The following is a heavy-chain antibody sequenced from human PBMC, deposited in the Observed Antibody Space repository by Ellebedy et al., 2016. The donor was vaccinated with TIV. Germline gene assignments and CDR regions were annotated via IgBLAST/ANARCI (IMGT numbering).Heavy chain of an antibody. V-gene: IGHV4-59*01. CDR2: ILDSGRT. D-gene: IGHD5-12*01. Sequence: SETLSLXXTVSGGSTSRNYWTWIRQPPGKGLEWIGYILDSGRTDYNPSLKSRVTLSIDTPKKQFSLKLTSVTAADTAVYYCARARDSGYDWGFDNWGQGTLVTVPS. J-gene: IGHJ4*02. CDR1: GGSTSRNY. CDR3: ARARDSGYDWGFDN.